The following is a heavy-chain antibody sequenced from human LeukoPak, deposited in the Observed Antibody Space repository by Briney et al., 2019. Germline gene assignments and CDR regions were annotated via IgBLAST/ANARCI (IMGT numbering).Heavy chain of an antibody. CDR2: IYFTGNHI. CDR3: AREFSTVGNFDY. D-gene: IGHD3-3*02. J-gene: IGHJ4*02. CDR1: GFTFSRYS. Sequence: GGPLRLSCVTSGFTFSRYSMRWVRQAPGKGLEWVSSIYFTGNHISYADSVKGRFTISRDNAKNSLYLQMDSLRAEDTAVYYCAREFSTVGNFDYWGQGTLVTVSS. V-gene: IGHV3-21*01.